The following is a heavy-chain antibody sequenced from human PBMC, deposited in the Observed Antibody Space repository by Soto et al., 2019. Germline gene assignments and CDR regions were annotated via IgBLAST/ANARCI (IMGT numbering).Heavy chain of an antibody. D-gene: IGHD1-1*01. CDR2: TYYRSKWYN. CDR1: GDSVSSNSAA. Sequence: SQTLSLTCAISGDSVSSNSAAWNWIRQSPSRGLEWLGRTYYRSKWYNDYAVSVKSRITINPDTSKNQFSLQLNSVTPEDTAVYYCARDLVIMTGTTPHDAFDIWGQGTMVTVSS. V-gene: IGHV6-1*01. CDR3: ARDLVIMTGTTPHDAFDI. J-gene: IGHJ3*02.